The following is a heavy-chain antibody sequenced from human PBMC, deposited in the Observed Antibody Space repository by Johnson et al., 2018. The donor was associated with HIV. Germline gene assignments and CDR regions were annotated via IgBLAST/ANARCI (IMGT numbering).Heavy chain of an antibody. CDR1: GFTVSSNY. CDR2: SKNKPNSYTT. D-gene: IGHD2-21*01. Sequence: VQLVESGGGVVQPGGSLRLSCAASGFTVSSNYMSWVRQAPGKGLEWVGRSKNKPNSYTTEYAASVKGRFTISRDDSKNSLYLQMNSLKIEDTAVYYCARDGYSGGFDIWGQGTMVTVSP. J-gene: IGHJ3*02. V-gene: IGHV3-72*01. CDR3: ARDGYSGGFDI.